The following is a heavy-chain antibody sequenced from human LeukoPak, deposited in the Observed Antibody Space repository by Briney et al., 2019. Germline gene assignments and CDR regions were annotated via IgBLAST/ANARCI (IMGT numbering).Heavy chain of an antibody. J-gene: IGHJ6*03. V-gene: IGHV3-30*02. D-gene: IGHD2-15*01. Sequence: PGGSLRLSCAASGFTFSSYGMHWVRQAPGKGLEWVAFIRYDGSNEYYADSVKGRFTISRDNSKNTLYLQMNSLRAEDTAVYYCGSQYCSGGSCLRYYYYMDVWGKGTTVTISS. CDR2: IRYDGSNE. CDR3: GSQYCSGGSCLRYYYYMDV. CDR1: GFTFSSYG.